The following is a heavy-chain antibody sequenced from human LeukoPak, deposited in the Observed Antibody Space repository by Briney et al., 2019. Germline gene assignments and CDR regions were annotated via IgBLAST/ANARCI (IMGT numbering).Heavy chain of an antibody. CDR3: ARVHDYCSGGSCVNWFDP. Sequence: SQTLSLTCTVSGGSISSGDYYWSWIRQPPGKGLEWIGYIYYSGSTYYNPSLKSRVTISVDTSKNQFSLKLSPVTAADTAVYYCARVHDYCSGGSCVNWFDPWGQGTLVTVSS. CDR1: GGSISSGDYY. D-gene: IGHD2-15*01. CDR2: IYYSGST. V-gene: IGHV4-30-4*01. J-gene: IGHJ5*02.